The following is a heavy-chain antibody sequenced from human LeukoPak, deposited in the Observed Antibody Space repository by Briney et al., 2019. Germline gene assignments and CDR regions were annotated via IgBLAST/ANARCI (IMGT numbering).Heavy chain of an antibody. CDR1: GGSISSGSYF. D-gene: IGHD6-19*01. J-gene: IGHJ6*03. Sequence: SQALSLTCTVSGGSISSGSYFWSWIRQPAGKGLEWIGRIYTSGSTNYNPSLKSRVTISVDTSKNQFSLKLSSVTAADTAVYYCARAYSSGWPYYYYYYMDVWGKGTTVTVSS. CDR3: ARAYSSGWPYYYYYYMDV. V-gene: IGHV4-61*02. CDR2: IYTSGST.